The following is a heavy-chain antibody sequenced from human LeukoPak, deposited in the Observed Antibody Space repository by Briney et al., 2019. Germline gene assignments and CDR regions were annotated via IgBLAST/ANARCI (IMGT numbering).Heavy chain of an antibody. CDR1: GFTFSSYG. Sequence: GGSLRPSCAASGFTFSSYGMHWVRQAPGKGLEWVAVISYDGSNKYYADSVKGRFTISRDNSKNTLYLQMNSLRAEDTAVYYCAKDRGIAVWGQGTLVTVSS. CDR3: AKDRGIAV. J-gene: IGHJ4*02. D-gene: IGHD6-19*01. CDR2: ISYDGSNK. V-gene: IGHV3-30*18.